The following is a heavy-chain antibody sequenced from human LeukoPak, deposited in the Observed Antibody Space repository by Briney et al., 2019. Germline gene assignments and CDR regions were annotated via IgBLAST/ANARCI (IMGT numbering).Heavy chain of an antibody. V-gene: IGHV3-48*01. CDR2: ISSSSSTI. D-gene: IGHD3-9*01. CDR3: AKTLRYFDWPPEGDY. Sequence: GGSLRLSCAASGFTFSSYSMNWVRQAPGKGLEWVSYISSSSSTIYYADSVKGRFTISRDNSKNTLYLQMNSLRAEDTAVYYCAKTLRYFDWPPEGDYWGQGTLVTVSS. J-gene: IGHJ4*02. CDR1: GFTFSSYS.